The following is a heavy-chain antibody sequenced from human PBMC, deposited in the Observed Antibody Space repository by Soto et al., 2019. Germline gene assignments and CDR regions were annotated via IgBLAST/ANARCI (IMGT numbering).Heavy chain of an antibody. J-gene: IGHJ5*02. CDR2: IIPIFGTA. V-gene: IGHV1-69*12. CDR3: ASELGAAAGIGGWFDP. D-gene: IGHD6-13*01. Sequence: QVQLVQSGAEVKKPGSSVKVSCKASGGTFSSYAISWVRQAPGQGLEWMGGIIPIFGTANYAQKFQGRVTITADESTSTADTELSSLSSEDTAVYSCASELGAAAGIGGWFDPWGQGTLVTFSS. CDR1: GGTFSSYA.